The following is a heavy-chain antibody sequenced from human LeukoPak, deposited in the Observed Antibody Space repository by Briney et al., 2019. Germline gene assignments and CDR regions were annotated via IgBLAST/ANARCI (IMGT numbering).Heavy chain of an antibody. D-gene: IGHD3-22*01. CDR1: GGSFSGYY. J-gene: IGHJ4*02. CDR2: INHSGST. Sequence: SETLSLTCAVYGGSFSGYYWSWIRQPPGKGLEWIGEINHSGSTNYNPSLKSRVTISVDTSKNQFSLKLSSVTAADTAVYYCARDRGGDDSSGYYWGYYFDYWGQGTLVTVSS. CDR3: ARDRGGDDSSGYYWGYYFDY. V-gene: IGHV4-34*01.